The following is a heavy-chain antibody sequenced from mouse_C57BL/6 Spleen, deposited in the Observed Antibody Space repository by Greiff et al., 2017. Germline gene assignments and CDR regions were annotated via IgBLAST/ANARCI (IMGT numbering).Heavy chain of an antibody. D-gene: IGHD2-5*01. J-gene: IGHJ4*01. Sequence: VQLKESGAELVRPGASVKLSCTASGFNIKDDYMHWVKQRPEQGLEWIGWIDPENGDTEYASKFQGKATITADTSSNTAYLQLSSLTSEDTAVYYCTTGYSNYLTLYAMDYWGQGTSVTVSS. CDR2: IDPENGDT. CDR3: TTGYSNYLTLYAMDY. V-gene: IGHV14-4*01. CDR1: GFNIKDDY.